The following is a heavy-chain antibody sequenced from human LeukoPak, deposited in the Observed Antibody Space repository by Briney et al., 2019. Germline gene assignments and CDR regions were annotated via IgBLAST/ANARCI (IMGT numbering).Heavy chain of an antibody. J-gene: IGHJ6*03. V-gene: IGHV4-59*12. Sequence: PSETLSLTCTVSGGSISSYYWSWIRQPPGKGLEWIGYIYYSGSTNYNPSLKSRVTISVDTSKNQFSLKLSSVTAADTAVYYCARDTHYSSSSGYYYYYMNVWGKGTTVTVSS. CDR1: GGSISSYY. D-gene: IGHD6-6*01. CDR2: IYYSGST. CDR3: ARDTHYSSSSGYYYYYMNV.